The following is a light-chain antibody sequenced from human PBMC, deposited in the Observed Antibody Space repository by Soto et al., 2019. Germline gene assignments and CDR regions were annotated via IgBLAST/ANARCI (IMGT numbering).Light chain of an antibody. J-gene: IGKJ4*01. V-gene: IGKV3-15*01. Sequence: EIVLTQSPAILSVSPGERATLSCRASQSVSSNLAWYQQKPGQAPRLLIYGASTRATGIPARFSGSGYGKELTVTISSLKSEDFAVYYCKQYNNWPLTLGGGKKVDIK. CDR1: QSVSSN. CDR2: GAS. CDR3: KQYNNWPLT.